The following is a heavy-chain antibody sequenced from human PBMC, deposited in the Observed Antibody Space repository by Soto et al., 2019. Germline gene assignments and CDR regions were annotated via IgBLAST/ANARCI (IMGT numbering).Heavy chain of an antibody. Sequence: LRLSCAASGFTFSSYAMSWVRQAPGKGLEWVSAISGSGGSTYYADSVKGRFTISRDNSKNTLYLQMNSLRAEDTAVYYCAKDGDYYGSGSFNYYYYGMDVWGQGTTVTVSS. CDR3: AKDGDYYGSGSFNYYYYGMDV. J-gene: IGHJ6*02. CDR2: ISGSGGST. CDR1: GFTFSSYA. V-gene: IGHV3-23*01. D-gene: IGHD3-10*01.